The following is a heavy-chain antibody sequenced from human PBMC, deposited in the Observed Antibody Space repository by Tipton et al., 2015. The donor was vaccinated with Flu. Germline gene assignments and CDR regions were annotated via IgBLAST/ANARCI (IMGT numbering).Heavy chain of an antibody. CDR2: ISGSGGST. CDR3: AKVEPHTPTQRYDFWSGYFSKDYYYYYMDV. Sequence: SLRLSCAASGFTFSSYAMSWVRQAPGKGLEWVSAISGSGGSTYYADSVKGRFTISRDNSKNTLYLQMNSLRAEDTAVYYCAKVEPHTPTQRYDFWSGYFSKDYYYYYMDVWGKGTTVTVSS. D-gene: IGHD3-3*01. J-gene: IGHJ6*03. V-gene: IGHV3-23*01. CDR1: GFTFSSYA.